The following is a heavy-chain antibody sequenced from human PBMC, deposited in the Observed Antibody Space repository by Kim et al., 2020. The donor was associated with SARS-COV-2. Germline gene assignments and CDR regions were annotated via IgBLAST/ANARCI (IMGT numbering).Heavy chain of an antibody. D-gene: IGHD1-1*01. CDR3: ARRGPRNEGQLDH. Sequence: GESLKISCKASGYDFSTYWIGWVRQMPGKGLEWMGIVYPTSSMTRYSPSFQGHVTISADKSISTAYLQWSSLRASDSAMYYCARRGPRNEGQLDHWGQGTLVTVSS. CDR2: VYPTSSMT. CDR1: GYDFSTYW. V-gene: IGHV5-51*01. J-gene: IGHJ4*02.